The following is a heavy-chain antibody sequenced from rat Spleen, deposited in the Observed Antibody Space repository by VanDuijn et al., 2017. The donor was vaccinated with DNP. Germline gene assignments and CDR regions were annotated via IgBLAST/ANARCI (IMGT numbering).Heavy chain of an antibody. CDR3: ARQNYGYLDY. J-gene: IGHJ2*01. V-gene: IGHV5-19*01. CDR1: GFTSSNYG. D-gene: IGHD1-7*01. Sequence: EVQLVEPGGGLVQPGRSLKLSCAASGFTSSNYGMHWIRQAPTKGLEWVASISYDGTSTYYRDSVKGRFTISRDNAKNTLSLQMNSLRSEDTATYYCARQNYGYLDYWGQGVMVTVSS. CDR2: ISYDGTST.